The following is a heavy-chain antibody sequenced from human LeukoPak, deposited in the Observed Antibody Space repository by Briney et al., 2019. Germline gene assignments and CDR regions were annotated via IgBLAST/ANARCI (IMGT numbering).Heavy chain of an antibody. D-gene: IGHD3-22*01. J-gene: IGHJ5*02. Sequence: SETLSLTCTVSGGSISNYYWNWIRQPPGKGLEWIGYIYYTGSTNYNPSLKSRVTMSVDTSKNQFSLNLKSVTPEDTAVYYCAREDKGLSSGYYGGYNWFDPWGQGTLVTVSS. CDR3: AREDKGLSSGYYGGYNWFDP. CDR2: IYYTGST. CDR1: GGSISNYY. V-gene: IGHV4-59*01.